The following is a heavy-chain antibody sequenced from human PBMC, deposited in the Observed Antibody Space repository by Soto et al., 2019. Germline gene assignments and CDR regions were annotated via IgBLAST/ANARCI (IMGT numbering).Heavy chain of an antibody. J-gene: IGHJ6*02. Sequence: PSQTLSLTCAISGDSVSSNSAAWNWIRQSPSRGLEWLGRTYYRSKWYNDYAVSVKSRITINPDTSKNQFSLQLNSVTPEDTAVYYCARDKFYDFWSGYSSDYYYYGMDVWGQGTTVTVS. CDR1: GDSVSSNSAA. CDR3: ARDKFYDFWSGYSSDYYYYGMDV. V-gene: IGHV6-1*01. CDR2: TYYRSKWYN. D-gene: IGHD3-3*01.